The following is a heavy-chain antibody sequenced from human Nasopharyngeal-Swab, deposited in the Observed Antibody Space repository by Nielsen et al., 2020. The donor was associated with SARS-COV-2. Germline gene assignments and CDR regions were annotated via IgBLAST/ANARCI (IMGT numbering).Heavy chain of an antibody. J-gene: IGHJ4*02. CDR1: SGSISGYY. D-gene: IGHD3-22*01. Sequence: GSLRLSCTVSSGSISGYYWSWVRQPPGKGLEWIGYIHSSGTTNYNPSLKSRVTISVDTSKNQFSLKLSSVTAADTAVYYCARDHSYYDSNGYYFDYWGLGTLVTVSS. CDR2: IHSSGTT. V-gene: IGHV4-59*01. CDR3: ARDHSYYDSNGYYFDY.